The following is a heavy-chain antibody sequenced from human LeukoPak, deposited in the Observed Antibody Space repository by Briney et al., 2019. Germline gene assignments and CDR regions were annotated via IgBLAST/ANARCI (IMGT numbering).Heavy chain of an antibody. J-gene: IGHJ4*02. CDR2: ISSSAYYI. V-gene: IGHV3-21*01. D-gene: IGHD3-16*01. CDR3: ARVGLIRKQMNAWEDY. CDR1: GFTFSSYS. Sequence: GGSLRLSCAASGFTFSSYSMNWVRQAPGKGLEWVSSISSSAYYIYYADSVKGRFTISRDNAKNSLYLQMNSLRAEDTAVYYCARVGLIRKQMNAWEDYWGQGTLVTVPS.